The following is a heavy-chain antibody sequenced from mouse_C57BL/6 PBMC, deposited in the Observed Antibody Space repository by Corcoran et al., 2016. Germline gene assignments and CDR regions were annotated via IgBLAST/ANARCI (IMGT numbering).Heavy chain of an antibody. Sequence: EVQLQQSGPELVKPGASVKISCKASGYTFTDYYMNWVKQSHGKSLERIGDINPNNGGTSYNQKFKGKATLTVDKSSSTAYMELRSLTSEDSAVYYCAREGYYGSSSYAMDYWGQGTSVTVSS. CDR3: AREGYYGSSSYAMDY. D-gene: IGHD1-1*01. CDR2: INPNNGGT. V-gene: IGHV1-26*01. J-gene: IGHJ4*01. CDR1: GYTFTDYY.